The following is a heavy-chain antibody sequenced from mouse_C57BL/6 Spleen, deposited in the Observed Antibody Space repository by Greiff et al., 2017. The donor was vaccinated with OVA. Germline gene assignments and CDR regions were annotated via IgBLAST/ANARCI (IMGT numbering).Heavy chain of an antibody. V-gene: IGHV1-82*01. D-gene: IGHD4-1*01. Sequence: VQLQQSGPELVKPGASAKISCKASGYAFSSSWMNWVKQRPGKGLEWIGRIYPGDGDTNYNGKFKGKATLTADKPSSTAYMQLSSLTSEDSAVYFCARSELGNFDYWGQGTTLTVSS. CDR1: GYAFSSSW. CDR3: ARSELGNFDY. J-gene: IGHJ2*01. CDR2: IYPGDGDT.